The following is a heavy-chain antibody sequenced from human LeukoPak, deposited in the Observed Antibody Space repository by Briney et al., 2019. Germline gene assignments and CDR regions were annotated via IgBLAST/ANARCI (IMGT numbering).Heavy chain of an antibody. CDR2: INSDGSSI. V-gene: IGHV3-74*03. CDR1: GFTFSSYW. D-gene: IGHD1-26*01. Sequence: GGSLRLSCAASGFTFSSYWMHWVRQAPGKGLVWVSRINSDGSSITYADSVKGRFTISRDNSKNTLYLQMNSLRAEDTAVYYCAKNGIGWELDYSGQGTTVTVSS. J-gene: IGHJ4*03. CDR3: AKNGIGWELDY.